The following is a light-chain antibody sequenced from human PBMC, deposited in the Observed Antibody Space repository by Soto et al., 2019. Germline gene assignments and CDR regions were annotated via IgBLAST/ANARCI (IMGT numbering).Light chain of an antibody. CDR2: DVS. Sequence: QSALTQPPSVSGSPGQSVAISCTGTSSDVGTYNRVSWYQQPPGTAPRLMIYDVSNRPSGVPDRFSGSKSGNTASLTISGLQAEDEADYYCSSYTSTSTDVLGTGTKLTVL. CDR1: SSDVGTYNR. CDR3: SSYTSTSTDV. V-gene: IGLV2-18*02. J-gene: IGLJ1*01.